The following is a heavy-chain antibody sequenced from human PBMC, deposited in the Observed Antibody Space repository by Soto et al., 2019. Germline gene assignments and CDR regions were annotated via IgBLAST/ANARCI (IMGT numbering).Heavy chain of an antibody. D-gene: IGHD2-2*01. CDR1: GFPFSSYW. V-gene: IGHV3-74*03. J-gene: IGHJ5*02. CDR2: INGDASSI. Sequence: GGSLRLSCAASGFPFSSYWMHWVRQAPGKGLVWVSRINGDASSITYADSVKGRFTISRDNAKNTLHLQMNSLRAEDAAVYYCTRRGCSTTGCYFTWGRGTLVTV. CDR3: TRRGCSTTGCYFT.